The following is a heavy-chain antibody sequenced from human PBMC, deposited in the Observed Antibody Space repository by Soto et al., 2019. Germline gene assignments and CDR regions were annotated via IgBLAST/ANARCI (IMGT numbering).Heavy chain of an antibody. CDR2: ISPSTSHI. J-gene: IGHJ6*02. CDR1: GFTFSSCT. Sequence: EVHLVESGGGLVKPGGSLKLSCAVSGFTFSSCTMNWVRQAPGKGLEWVSSISPSTSHIYYADSVKGRFTISRVNAKNSLFLQMTSLRAEDTAVYYCSGCSGGACHQNYGMDVWGQGTKVTVSS. V-gene: IGHV3-21*01. D-gene: IGHD2-15*01. CDR3: SGCSGGACHQNYGMDV.